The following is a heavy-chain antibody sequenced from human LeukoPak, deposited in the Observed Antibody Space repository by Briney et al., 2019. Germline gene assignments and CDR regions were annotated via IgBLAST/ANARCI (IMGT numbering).Heavy chain of an antibody. V-gene: IGHV3-30*18. J-gene: IGHJ6*02. CDR1: GFTFSSYW. Sequence: PGGSLRLSCAASGFTFSSYWMSWVRQSPGKGLEWVALISYDGSDKYYADSVKGRFTISRDNSKNTLFLQVNSLRAEDTAVYYCAKDRTHCSGGNCFGMDVWGQGTTVTVSS. CDR3: AKDRTHCSGGNCFGMDV. CDR2: ISYDGSDK. D-gene: IGHD2-15*01.